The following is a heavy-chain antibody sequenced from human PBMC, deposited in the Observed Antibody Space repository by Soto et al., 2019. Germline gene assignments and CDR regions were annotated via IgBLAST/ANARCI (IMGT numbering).Heavy chain of an antibody. J-gene: IGHJ6*04. D-gene: IGHD3-3*01. V-gene: IGHV3-30-3*02. CDR3: ASVEVDCWSGYHHFDYYGMDV. CDR2: TSYDGSNT. CDR1: GFTFSSYA. Sequence: QVQLVESGGGVVQPGRSLRLSCAASGFTFSSYAMHWVRQAPGKGLEWVAVTSYDGSNTYHGDSVQGRFTISRDNSKNTLHLQMNSLRSEDTDVDYCASVEVDCWSGYHHFDYYGMDVCGKGSTVTVSS.